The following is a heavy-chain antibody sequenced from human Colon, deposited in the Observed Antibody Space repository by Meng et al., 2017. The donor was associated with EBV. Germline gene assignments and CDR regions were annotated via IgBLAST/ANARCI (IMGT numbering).Heavy chain of an antibody. CDR1: GGSISSNNW. J-gene: IGHJ5*02. V-gene: IGHV4-4*02. D-gene: IGHD3-10*01. CDR2: IFHSGST. CDR3: ASSDYYGSGSYYP. Sequence: QVQLQESAPGLVKPSGTLSLTCAVSGGSISSNNWWSWVRQPPGKGLELIGEIFHSGSTKHNPSLKSRVTMSMDKSKNQFSLRLSSVTAADTAVYYCASSDYYGSGSYYPWGQGTLVTVSS.